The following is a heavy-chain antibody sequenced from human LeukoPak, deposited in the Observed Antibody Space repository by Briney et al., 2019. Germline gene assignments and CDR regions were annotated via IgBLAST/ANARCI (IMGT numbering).Heavy chain of an antibody. Sequence: GGSLRLSCAASGFAFSSHAMHWVRQAPGRGLGWVAVISYDGSNKYYADSVEGRFTISRDNSKNSLYLQMNSLRAEDTAVYYCARDHGVHWGQGTLVTVSS. J-gene: IGHJ4*02. V-gene: IGHV3-30-3*01. CDR1: GFAFSSHA. CDR3: ARDHGVH. D-gene: IGHD3-16*01. CDR2: ISYDGSNK.